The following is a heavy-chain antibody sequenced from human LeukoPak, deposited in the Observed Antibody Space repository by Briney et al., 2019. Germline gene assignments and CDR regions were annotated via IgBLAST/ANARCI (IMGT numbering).Heavy chain of an antibody. CDR1: GFTFSSYA. CDR2: ISYDGSDK. CDR3: ARAGYGSGSYYPTYYYYYYMDV. D-gene: IGHD3-10*01. V-gene: IGHV3-30*04. Sequence: GGSLRLSCAASGFTFSSYAMHWVRQAPGKGLEWVAVISYDGSDKYYADSVKGRFTISRDNAKNSLYLQMNSLRAEDTAVYYCARAGYGSGSYYPTYYYYYYMDVWGKGTTVTVSS. J-gene: IGHJ6*03.